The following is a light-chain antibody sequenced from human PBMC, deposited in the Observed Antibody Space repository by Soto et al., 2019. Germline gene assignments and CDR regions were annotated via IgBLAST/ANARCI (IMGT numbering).Light chain of an antibody. CDR2: DAS. V-gene: IGKV3-20*01. J-gene: IGKJ5*01. CDR3: QQYDSSPPIT. CDR1: QSVSNF. Sequence: DIVLTQSPATLSLSPGERATLSCKASQSVSNFLAWYQQKPGQAPRLLIYDASNRATGIPARFSGSGSGTDFTLTISGLEPEDFAVYYCQQYDSSPPITFGQGTRLEIK.